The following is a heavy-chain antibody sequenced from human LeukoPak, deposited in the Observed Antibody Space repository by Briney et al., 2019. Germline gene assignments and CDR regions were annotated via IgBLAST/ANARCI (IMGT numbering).Heavy chain of an antibody. Sequence: PSETLSRTCSVSGGSISSGRYYWVWIRQPPGKGLEWIGSIDYSGSTYYNPSLKSRVTISVDTSKNQFSLKLSSVTAADTALYYCARQHTRIAVPALLDLWGHGTLVTVSS. CDR2: IDYSGST. CDR1: GGSISSGRYY. D-gene: IGHD6-19*01. J-gene: IGHJ5*02. V-gene: IGHV4-39*01. CDR3: ARQHTRIAVPALLDL.